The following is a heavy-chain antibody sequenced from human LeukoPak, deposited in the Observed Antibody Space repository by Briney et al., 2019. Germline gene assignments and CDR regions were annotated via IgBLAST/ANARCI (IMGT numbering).Heavy chain of an antibody. CDR2: ISTNGGST. V-gene: IGHV3-64*02. J-gene: IGHJ4*02. CDR3: ARVYGSGSPPGY. CDR1: GFTFSSYA. Sequence: AESLRLSCAASGFTFSSYAMHWVRQAPGKGLEYVSAISTNGGSTYYADSVKGRFTISRDNSENTLYLQMGSLRAEDMAVYYCARVYGSGSPPGYWGQGTLVTVSS. D-gene: IGHD3-10*01.